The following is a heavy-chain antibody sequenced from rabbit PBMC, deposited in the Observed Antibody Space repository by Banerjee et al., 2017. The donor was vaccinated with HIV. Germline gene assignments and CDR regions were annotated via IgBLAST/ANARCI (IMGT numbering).Heavy chain of an antibody. CDR1: GFDFSNKYV. CDR3: ARDDYGVMWLDL. D-gene: IGHD2-1*01. V-gene: IGHV1S45*01. J-gene: IGHJ5*01. CDR2: INTNSGNA. Sequence: QEQLVESGGGLVQPGGSLKLSCKASGFDFSNKYVMCWVRQAPGKGLEWIACINTNSGNAVYASWAKGRFTISKTSSTTVTLQMTSLTAADTATYFCARDDYGVMWLDLCGPGTLVTVS.